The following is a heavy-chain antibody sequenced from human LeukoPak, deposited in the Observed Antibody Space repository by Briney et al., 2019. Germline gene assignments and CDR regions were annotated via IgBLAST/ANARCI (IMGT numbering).Heavy chain of an antibody. CDR3: AKDNPVEDRAHNAFDI. V-gene: IGHV1-24*01. J-gene: IGHJ3*02. CDR1: GYTLTELS. D-gene: IGHD1-14*01. Sequence: ASVKVSCKISGYTLTELSMHWVRQAPGKGLEWMGGFDPEDGETIYAQKFQGRVTMTEDTSTDTAYMELSSLRSEDTAVYYCAKDNPVEDRAHNAFDIWGQGTMVTVSS. CDR2: FDPEDGET.